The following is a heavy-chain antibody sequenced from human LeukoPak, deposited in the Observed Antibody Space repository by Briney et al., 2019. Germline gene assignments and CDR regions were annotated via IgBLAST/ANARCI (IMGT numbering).Heavy chain of an antibody. Sequence: SETLSLTCAVYGGSFSGYYWSWIRQPPGKGLEWIGEINHSGSTNYNPTLKSRVTISVDTSKNQFSLKLSSVTAADTAVYYCARDSGIAAAGSWFDPWGQGTLVTVSS. CDR2: INHSGST. V-gene: IGHV4-34*01. D-gene: IGHD6-13*01. CDR1: GGSFSGYY. CDR3: ARDSGIAAAGSWFDP. J-gene: IGHJ5*02.